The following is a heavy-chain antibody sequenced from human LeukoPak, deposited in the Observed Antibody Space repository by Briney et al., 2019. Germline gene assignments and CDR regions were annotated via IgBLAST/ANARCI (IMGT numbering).Heavy chain of an antibody. Sequence: SETLSLTCAVSGYPITSGYYWGWIRQPPGKGLEWIGSIYHSGSTYYNPSLKTRVTISVDTSKNQFSLKLSSVTAADTAVYYCARLYLRDHCSSTSCYGLYFDYWGQGTLVTVSS. CDR1: GYPITSGYY. CDR3: ARLYLRDHCSSTSCYGLYFDY. D-gene: IGHD2-2*01. CDR2: IYHSGST. V-gene: IGHV4-38-2*01. J-gene: IGHJ4*02.